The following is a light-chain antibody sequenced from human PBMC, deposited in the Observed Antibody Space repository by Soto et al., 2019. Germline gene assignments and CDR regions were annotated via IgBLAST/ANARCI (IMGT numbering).Light chain of an antibody. CDR3: NSYKSRSSYV. CDR2: EVS. J-gene: IGLJ1*01. Sequence: QSVLTQPASVSGSLGQSITISCTGTSSDIGGYKYVSWYQQHPGKAPKLIIFEVSNRPSGVSDRFSGSNSGNTASLTISGLQDDEEADSYCNSYKSRSSYVFGTGTKVTVL. CDR1: SSDIGGYKY. V-gene: IGLV2-14*01.